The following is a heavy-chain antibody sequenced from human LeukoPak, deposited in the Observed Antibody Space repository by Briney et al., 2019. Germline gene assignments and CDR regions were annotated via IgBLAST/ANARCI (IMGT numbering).Heavy chain of an antibody. CDR3: TTRACHAGGCSSSFYYYYGLHF. CDR1: GNSISNYA. J-gene: IGHJ4*03. D-gene: IGHD3-16*01. CDR2: IIPIFGTA. V-gene: IGHV1-69*13. Sequence: SVKVSCKASGNSISNYAVSWMRQAPGQGFEWMGGIIPIFGTADYAQKFQGRVTITADQSTSTTYMALSSLKSEDTATYYCTTRACHAGGCSSSFYYYYGLHFWGQGTMVSVSS.